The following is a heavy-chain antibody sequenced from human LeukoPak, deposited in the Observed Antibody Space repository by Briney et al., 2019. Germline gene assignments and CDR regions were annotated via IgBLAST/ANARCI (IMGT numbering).Heavy chain of an antibody. CDR2: ISGSGGST. Sequence: GGSLRLSCAASGFTFSSYAMSWVRQAPGKGLEWLSYISGSGGSTYYADSVKGRFTISRDNSKNTLYLQMSSLRAEDTALYFCAKRVATYHFESWGQGTLVTVSS. CDR3: AKRVATYHFES. CDR1: GFTFSSYA. D-gene: IGHD1-1*01. J-gene: IGHJ4*02. V-gene: IGHV3-23*01.